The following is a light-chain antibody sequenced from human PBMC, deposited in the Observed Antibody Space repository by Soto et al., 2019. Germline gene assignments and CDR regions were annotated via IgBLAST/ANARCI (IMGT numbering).Light chain of an antibody. CDR2: GVS. V-gene: IGLV2-14*03. CDR3: SSFTTRNTRV. Sequence: QSALTQPASVSGSPGQSITISCTGSSSDVGGNKYVSWYQQHPGEAPKVMIYGVSSRPSGVSDRFSGSKSGNTASLTISGLQAEDEADYYCSSFTTRNTRVFGGGTKVTVL. J-gene: IGLJ3*02. CDR1: SSDVGGNKY.